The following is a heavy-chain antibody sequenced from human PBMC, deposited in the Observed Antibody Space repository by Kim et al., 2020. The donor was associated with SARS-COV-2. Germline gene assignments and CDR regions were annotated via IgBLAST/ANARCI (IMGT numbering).Heavy chain of an antibody. CDR3: ARTPDYGDLHGYYFDY. CDR1: GGTFSSYA. V-gene: IGHV1-69*13. Sequence: SVKVSCKASGGTFSSYAISWVRQAPGQGLEWMGGIIPIFGTANYAQKFQGRVTITADESTSTAYMELSSLRSEDMAVYYCARTPDYGDLHGYYFDYWGQGTLVTVSS. D-gene: IGHD4-17*01. J-gene: IGHJ4*02. CDR2: IIPIFGTA.